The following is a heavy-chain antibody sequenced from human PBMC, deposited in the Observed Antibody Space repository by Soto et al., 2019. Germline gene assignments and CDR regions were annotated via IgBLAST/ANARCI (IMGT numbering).Heavy chain of an antibody. V-gene: IGHV1-2*02. Sequence: SVKVSCKASGFSFTGYYIHWLRQAPGQGLEWMGWINAHSGGTEYAQKFQGRVTLTRDTSIATAYLTLTSLTSDDTALYYCAKDLTRQLAYWLDPWGQGTHVTVSS. J-gene: IGHJ5*02. CDR1: GFSFTGYY. CDR3: AKDLTRQLAYWLDP. CDR2: INAHSGGT. D-gene: IGHD6-6*01.